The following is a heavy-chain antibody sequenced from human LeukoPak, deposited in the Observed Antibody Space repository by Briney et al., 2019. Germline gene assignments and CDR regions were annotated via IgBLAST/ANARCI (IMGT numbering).Heavy chain of an antibody. CDR2: IYYSGNT. CDR3: ARYLSAAGNPDVFDY. Sequence: KPSETLSLTCTVSGGSISSYYWTWIRQPPGKGLEWIGYIYYSGNTNYNPSLKSRVTISVDTSKNQFSLKLSSVTAADTAVYYCARYLSAAGNPDVFDYWGQGTLVTVPS. CDR1: GGSISSYY. V-gene: IGHV4-59*01. D-gene: IGHD6-13*01. J-gene: IGHJ4*02.